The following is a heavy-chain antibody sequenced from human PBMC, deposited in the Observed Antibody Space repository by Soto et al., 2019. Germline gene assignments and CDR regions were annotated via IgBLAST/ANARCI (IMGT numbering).Heavy chain of an antibody. V-gene: IGHV1-69*19. CDR2: IIPLFGST. CDR1: GATFTKYA. D-gene: IGHD3-10*01. J-gene: IGHJ6*02. Sequence: QVQLEQSGAEVKMPGSSVTVSCKAYGATFTKYAFNWVRQAPGQGLEWMGGIIPLFGSTNYAERFQGRLTVTTNESTSTVFMELSILTSDATAIYYCARDETVIRGVIKRGGGLDLWGQGTTVIVSS. CDR3: ARDETVIRGVIKRGGGLDL.